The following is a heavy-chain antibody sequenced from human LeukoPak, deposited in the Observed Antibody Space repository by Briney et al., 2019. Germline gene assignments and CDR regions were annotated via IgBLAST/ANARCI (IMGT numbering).Heavy chain of an antibody. Sequence: SETLSLTCAVYGGSLSGYYWSWIRQPPGKGLEWIGEINHSGSTNYNPSLKSRVTISVDTSKNQFSLKLSSVTAADTAVYYCARAGYSSGWYGIDYWGQGTLVTVSS. CDR1: GGSLSGYY. CDR3: ARAGYSSGWYGIDY. CDR2: INHSGST. V-gene: IGHV4-34*01. D-gene: IGHD6-19*01. J-gene: IGHJ4*02.